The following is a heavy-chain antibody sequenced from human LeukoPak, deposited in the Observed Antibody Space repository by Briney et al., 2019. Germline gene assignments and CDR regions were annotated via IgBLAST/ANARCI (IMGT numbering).Heavy chain of an antibody. V-gene: IGHV4-59*11. Sequence: TSETLSLTCTVSGDSISSHYWSWIRQPPGKGLEWFGYVYYSGSTNYNPSLKSRVTISVDTSKNQFSLKLSSVTAADAAMYYCARLYYDSSGQYYFDYWGQGTLVTVSS. J-gene: IGHJ4*02. CDR2: VYYSGST. D-gene: IGHD3-22*01. CDR1: GDSISSHY. CDR3: ARLYYDSSGQYYFDY.